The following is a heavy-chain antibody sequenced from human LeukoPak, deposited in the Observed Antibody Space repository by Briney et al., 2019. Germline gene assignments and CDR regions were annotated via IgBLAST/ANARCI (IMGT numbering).Heavy chain of an antibody. V-gene: IGHV3-7*01. CDR2: IKQDGSEK. CDR3: ARDDGSGSYPYYYYYYMDV. D-gene: IGHD3-10*01. CDR1: GFTFSSYW. J-gene: IGHJ6*03. Sequence: GGSLRLSCAASGFTFSSYWMSWVRQAPGKGLEWVANIKQDGSEKYYVDSVKGRFTISRDNAKNSLYLQMNSLRAEDTAVYYCARDDGSGSYPYYYYYYMDVWGKGTTVTVSS.